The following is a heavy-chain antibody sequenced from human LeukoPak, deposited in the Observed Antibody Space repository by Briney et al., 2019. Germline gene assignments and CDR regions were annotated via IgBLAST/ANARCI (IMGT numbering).Heavy chain of an antibody. CDR1: GGSISSYY. Sequence: SETLSLTCTVSGGSISSYYWSWIRQPPGRGLEWIGYIYYSGSTNYNPSLKSRVTISVDTSKNQFSLKLSSVTAADTAVYYCARAGRVAGTLRFDYWGQGTLVTVSS. CDR3: ARAGRVAGTLRFDY. CDR2: IYYSGST. D-gene: IGHD6-19*01. J-gene: IGHJ4*02. V-gene: IGHV4-59*01.